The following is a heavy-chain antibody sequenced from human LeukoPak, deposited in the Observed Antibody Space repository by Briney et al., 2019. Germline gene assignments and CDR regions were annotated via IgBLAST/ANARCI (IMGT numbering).Heavy chain of an antibody. V-gene: IGHV1-69*05. CDR3: ASADGDDYNWRGFDY. CDR2: IIPIFGTA. Sequence: SVKVSCKASGGTFSSYAISWVRQAPGQGLEWMGGIIPIFGTANYAQKFQGRVTITTDESTSTAYMELSSLRSEDTAVYYCASADGDDYNWRGFDYWGQGTLVTVSS. D-gene: IGHD5-24*01. J-gene: IGHJ4*02. CDR1: GGTFSSYA.